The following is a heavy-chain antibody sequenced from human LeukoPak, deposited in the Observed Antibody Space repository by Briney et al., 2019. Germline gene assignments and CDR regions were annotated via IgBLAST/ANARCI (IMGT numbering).Heavy chain of an antibody. Sequence: ASVKVSCKASGYTFTSYDISWVRQAPGQGREWMGWISTYNGNTNYAQKPQGRVTMTTDTITTTAYMELRSLRSDDTAVSYCARDHSGNWFDPWGQGTLVTVSS. J-gene: IGHJ5*02. V-gene: IGHV1-18*01. CDR1: GYTFTSYD. CDR2: ISTYNGNT. CDR3: ARDHSGNWFDP. D-gene: IGHD1-26*01.